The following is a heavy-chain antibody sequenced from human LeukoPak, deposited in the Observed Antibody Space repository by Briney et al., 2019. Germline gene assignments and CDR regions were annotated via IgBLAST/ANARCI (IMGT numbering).Heavy chain of an antibody. CDR1: GYTFTRYY. J-gene: IGHJ4*02. V-gene: IGHV1-2*02. Sequence: ASVKVSCKASGYTFTRYYMHWVRQAPGQGSEWMGWINPNSGGTNYAQKFQGRVTMTRDTSISTAYMELSRLRSDDTAVYYCASGGYSSSGGLDYWGQGTLVTVSS. CDR3: ASGGYSSSGGLDY. D-gene: IGHD6-13*01. CDR2: INPNSGGT.